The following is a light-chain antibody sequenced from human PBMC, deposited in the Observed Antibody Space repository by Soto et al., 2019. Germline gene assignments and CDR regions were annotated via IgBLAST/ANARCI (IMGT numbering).Light chain of an antibody. Sequence: EIVMTQTPATLSVSPGERATLSCRASQSVGRNLAWFQQKPGQAPRLLIYGASARETGIPDRFSGSGSGTEFTLTISSLQSEDFAVDYCQQYNNWPRTFGQGTKVDIK. CDR2: GAS. CDR1: QSVGRN. CDR3: QQYNNWPRT. J-gene: IGKJ1*01. V-gene: IGKV3-15*01.